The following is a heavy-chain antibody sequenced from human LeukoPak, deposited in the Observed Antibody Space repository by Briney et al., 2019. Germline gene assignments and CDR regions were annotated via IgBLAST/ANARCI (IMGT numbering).Heavy chain of an antibody. CDR2: IIPIFGTA. CDR3: ARDYCDSSGYPTYHMDV. V-gene: IGHV1-69*01. Sequence: SVKVSCKASGGTFSSYAISWVRQAPGQGLEWMGGIIPIFGTANYAQKFQGRVTITADESTSTAYMELSSLRSEDTAVYYCARDYCDSSGYPTYHMDVWGKGTTVTVSS. J-gene: IGHJ6*03. CDR1: GGTFSSYA. D-gene: IGHD3-22*01.